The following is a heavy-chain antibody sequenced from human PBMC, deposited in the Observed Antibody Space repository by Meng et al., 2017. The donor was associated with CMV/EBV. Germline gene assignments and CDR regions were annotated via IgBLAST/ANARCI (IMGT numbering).Heavy chain of an antibody. J-gene: IGHJ5*02. V-gene: IGHV4-30-4*08. CDR1: GGSISSGDYY. CDR3: ARGKPYCGGDCYVP. Sequence: SETLSLTCTVSGGSISSGDYYWSWIRQPPGKGLEWIGYIYYSGSTYYNPSLKSRVTISVDTSKNQFSLKLSSVTAADTAVYYCARGKPYCGGDCYVPWGKGTLVTVS. CDR2: IYYSGST. D-gene: IGHD2-21*01.